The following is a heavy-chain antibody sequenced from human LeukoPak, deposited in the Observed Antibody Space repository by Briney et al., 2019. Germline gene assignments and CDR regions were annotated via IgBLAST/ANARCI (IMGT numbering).Heavy chain of an antibody. D-gene: IGHD3-10*01. V-gene: IGHV4-59*08. CDR1: GGSISSYY. CDR2: IYYSGST. CDR3: ARLSYYGSGSSDDY. Sequence: SETLSLTCTVSGGSISSYYWSWIRQPPGKGLEWIGYIYYSGSTNYNPSLKSRVTISVDTSKNQFSLKLSSVTAADTAVYYCARLSYYGSGSSDDYWGQGTLVTVSS. J-gene: IGHJ4*02.